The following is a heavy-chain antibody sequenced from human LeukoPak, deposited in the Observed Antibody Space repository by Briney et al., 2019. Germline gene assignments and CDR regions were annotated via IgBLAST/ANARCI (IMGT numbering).Heavy chain of an antibody. CDR1: GFTFSSYD. CDR2: IGTAGDT. Sequence: GGSLRLSCAASGFTFSSYDMHWVRQATGKGLEWVSAIGTAGDTYYPGSVKGRFTISRDNSKNTLYLQMNSLRAEDTAVYYCAKDTEYSSSRYFDYWGQGTLVTVSS. D-gene: IGHD6-6*01. V-gene: IGHV3-13*01. CDR3: AKDTEYSSSRYFDY. J-gene: IGHJ4*02.